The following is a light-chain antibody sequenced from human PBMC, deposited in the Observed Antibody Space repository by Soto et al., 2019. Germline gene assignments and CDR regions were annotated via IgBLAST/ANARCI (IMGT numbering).Light chain of an antibody. V-gene: IGLV7-46*01. J-gene: IGLJ3*02. CDR1: TGAVTSGHY. CDR2: GTS. CDR3: ALFYSDGRPDVM. Sequence: QAVVTQDPSLTVSPGGTVTLTCGSSTGAVTSGHYSYWFHQKPGQAPTTLIYGTSNTHSWTPARFSGSLLGGKAALTLSGAQPEDEADYYCALFYSDGRPDVMFGGGTKLTVL.